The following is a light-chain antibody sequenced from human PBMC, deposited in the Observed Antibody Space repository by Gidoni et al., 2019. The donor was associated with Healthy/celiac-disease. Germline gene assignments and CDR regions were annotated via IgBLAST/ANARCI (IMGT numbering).Light chain of an antibody. CDR3: QQYYSTPGT. CDR1: QSVLYSSNNKNY. V-gene: IGKV4-1*01. Sequence: DHVMTQSPDPLAVSLGERATINCKSSQSVLYSSNNKNYLAWYQQKPGQPPKLLIYRASTRESGVPDRFSGSGSGTDFTLTISSLQAEDVAVYYCQQYYSTPGTFGQGTKVEIK. J-gene: IGKJ1*01. CDR2: RAS.